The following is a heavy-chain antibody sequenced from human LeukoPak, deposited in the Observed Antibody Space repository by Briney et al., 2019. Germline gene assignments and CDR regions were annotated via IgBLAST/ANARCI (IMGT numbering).Heavy chain of an antibody. J-gene: IGHJ4*02. CDR2: SSAYNGNT. Sequence: ASAKVSCKASGYTFTSYGISWVRQAPGQGLEWMGWSSAYNGNTNYAQKLQGGVTMTTDTSTSTAYMKLRSLRSDDTAVYYCARDYYDSSGYYYSSEFFDYWGQGTLVTVSS. V-gene: IGHV1-18*01. D-gene: IGHD3-22*01. CDR3: ARDYYDSSGYYYSSEFFDY. CDR1: GYTFTSYG.